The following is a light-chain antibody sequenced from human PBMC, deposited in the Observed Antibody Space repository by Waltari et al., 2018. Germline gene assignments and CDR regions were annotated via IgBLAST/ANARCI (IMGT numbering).Light chain of an antibody. CDR1: NSAVGSSND. V-gene: IGLV2-14*03. Sequence: QSALTQPPSVSGSPGQSLPLPCTGTNSAVGSSNDVSWYQQHPGKAPKLMIYDVSNRPSGVSHRFSGSKSGNTASLTISGLQAEDEADYFCNSFTGRTWVFGGGTKLTVL. CDR3: NSFTGRTWV. J-gene: IGLJ3*02. CDR2: DVS.